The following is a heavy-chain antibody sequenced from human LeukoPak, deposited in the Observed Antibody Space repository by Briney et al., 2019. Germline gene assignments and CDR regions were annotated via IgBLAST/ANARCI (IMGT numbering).Heavy chain of an antibody. CDR2: INHSGST. D-gene: IGHD3/OR15-3a*01. CDR3: ARRVKLRTGYTGFDY. Sequence: SETLSLICAVYGGSFSGYYWSWSRQPPGKGLEWIGEINHSGSTNYNPSLKSRVTISVDTSKNQFSLKLSSVTAADTAVYYCARRVKLRTGYTGFDYWGQGTLVTVSS. CDR1: GGSFSGYY. V-gene: IGHV4-34*01. J-gene: IGHJ4*02.